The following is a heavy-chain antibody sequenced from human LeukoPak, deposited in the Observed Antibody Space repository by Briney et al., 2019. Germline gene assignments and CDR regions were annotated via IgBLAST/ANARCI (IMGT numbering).Heavy chain of an antibody. J-gene: IGHJ4*02. V-gene: IGHV2-5*01. D-gene: IGHD6-13*01. CDR3: ALARIAAASPFDY. Sequence: TLSLTCAVSGGSNSSSHWWSWVRQPPGKALECLALIYWNDDKRYSPSLKSRLTITKDTSKNQVVLTMTNMDPVDTATYYCALARIAAASPFDYWGQGTLVTVSS. CDR1: GGSNSSSHWW. CDR2: IYWNDDK.